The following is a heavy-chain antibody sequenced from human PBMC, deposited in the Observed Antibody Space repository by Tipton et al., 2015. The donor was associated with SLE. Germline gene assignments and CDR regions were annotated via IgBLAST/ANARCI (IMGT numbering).Heavy chain of an antibody. CDR3: ARGTGIAAARPYYYGMDV. V-gene: IGHV4-34*01. J-gene: IGHJ6*02. Sequence: TLSLTCAVYGGSFSGYYWSWIRQPPGKGLEWIGEINHSGNTNYNPSLKSRVTISVGTSKNQFSLKLSSVTAADTAVFYCARGTGIAAARPYYYGMDVWGQGTSVTVSS. CDR1: GGSFSGYY. CDR2: INHSGNT. D-gene: IGHD6-13*01.